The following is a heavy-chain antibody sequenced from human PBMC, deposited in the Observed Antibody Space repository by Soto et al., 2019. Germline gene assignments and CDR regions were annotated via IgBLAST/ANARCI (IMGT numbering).Heavy chain of an antibody. CDR1: GYTFTSYA. CDR2: INGGNGNT. J-gene: IGHJ4*02. V-gene: IGHV1-3*05. Sequence: QVQLVQSGAEEKKPGASVKVSCKASGYTFTSYAMHWVRQAPGQRLEWMGWINGGNGNTKYSQKFQGRVTITRDTSASTAYMELGSLRSEDTAVYYCARDYDTSGYPPYYFDYWGQGTLVTVSS. CDR3: ARDYDTSGYPPYYFDY. D-gene: IGHD3-22*01.